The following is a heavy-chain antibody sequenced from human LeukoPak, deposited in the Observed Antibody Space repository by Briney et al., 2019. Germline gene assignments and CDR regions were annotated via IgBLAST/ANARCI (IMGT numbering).Heavy chain of an antibody. V-gene: IGHV3-9*01. CDR3: AKSRDILTGYYRGGFDY. D-gene: IGHD3-9*01. Sequence: TGGSLRLSCAASGFTFDDYAMHWVRQAPGKGLEWVSGISWNSGSIGYADSVKGRFTISRDNAKNSLYLQMNSLRAEDTALYYCAKSRDILTGYYRGGFDYWGQGTLVTVSS. CDR2: ISWNSGSI. CDR1: GFTFDDYA. J-gene: IGHJ4*02.